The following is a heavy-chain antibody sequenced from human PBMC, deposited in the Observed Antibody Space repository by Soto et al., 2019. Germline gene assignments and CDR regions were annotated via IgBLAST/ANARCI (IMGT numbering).Heavy chain of an antibody. J-gene: IGHJ6*04. V-gene: IGHV1-69*01. Sequence: QVQLVQSGAEVKKPGSSVKVSCQASGGSFSDYAISWVRQAPGQGLEWMGGIIPMLGIADNAQKFHGRVIITADEYTSTVYMELSSLRSEETAVYYCARDGDYYDSSGFQRDYHYYGMDVWGKGTTVTVAS. D-gene: IGHD3-22*01. CDR2: IIPMLGIA. CDR1: GGSFSDYA. CDR3: ARDGDYYDSSGFQRDYHYYGMDV.